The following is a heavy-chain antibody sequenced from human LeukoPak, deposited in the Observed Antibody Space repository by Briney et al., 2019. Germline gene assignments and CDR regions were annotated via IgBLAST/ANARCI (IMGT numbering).Heavy chain of an antibody. D-gene: IGHD6-19*01. V-gene: IGHV1-69*13. CDR3: ARGVYPYSSGWYAPSYFDY. CDR2: IIPIFGTA. Sequence: GASVKVSCKASGGTFSSYAISWVRQAPGQGLEWMGGIIPIFGTANYAQKFQGRVTITAGESTSTAYMELSSLRSEDTAVYYCARGVYPYSSGWYAPSYFDYWGQGTLVTVSS. CDR1: GGTFSSYA. J-gene: IGHJ4*02.